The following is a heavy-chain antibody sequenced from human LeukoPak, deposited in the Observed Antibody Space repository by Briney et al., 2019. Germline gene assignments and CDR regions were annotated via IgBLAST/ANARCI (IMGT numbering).Heavy chain of an antibody. J-gene: IGHJ6*02. CDR3: ARAAAAGTLLNYFGMDV. D-gene: IGHD6-13*01. V-gene: IGHV3-21*01. CDR2: ISSTSSHI. CDR1: GLTFSSYS. Sequence: GGSLRLSCAGSGLTFSSYSMNWVRQAPGKGLEWVSSISSTSSHIYYADSVKGRFTISRDNAKNSLYLQMNSLRVEDTAVYYCARAAAAGTLLNYFGMDVWGQGTTVTVSS.